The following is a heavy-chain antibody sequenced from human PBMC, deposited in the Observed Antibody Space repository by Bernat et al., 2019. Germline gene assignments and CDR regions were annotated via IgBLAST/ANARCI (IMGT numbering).Heavy chain of an antibody. Sequence: QVQLVESGGGVVQPGRSLRLSCAASGFTFSSYAMHWVRQAPGKGLEWVAVISYDGSNKYYADSVKGRFTISRDNSKNTLYLQMNSLRAEDTAVYYCGREAVAGTHRWFDPWGQGTLVTVSS. CDR3: GREAVAGTHRWFDP. CDR1: GFTFSSYA. D-gene: IGHD6-19*01. J-gene: IGHJ5*02. V-gene: IGHV3-30*01. CDR2: ISYDGSNK.